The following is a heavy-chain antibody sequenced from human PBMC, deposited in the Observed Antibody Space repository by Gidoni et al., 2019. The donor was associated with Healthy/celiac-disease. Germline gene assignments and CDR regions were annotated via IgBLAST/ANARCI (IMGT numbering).Heavy chain of an antibody. CDR2: IYWNDDK. CDR1: GFSLSTSGVG. Sequence: QITLKESGPTLVKPTQTLTLTCTFSGFSLSTSGVGVGWIRQPPGKALEWLALIYWNDDKRYSPSLKSRLTITKDTSKNQVVLTMTNMDPVDTATYYCAHMLVRYYDSSGSSAFDIWGQGTMVTVSS. V-gene: IGHV2-5*01. CDR3: AHMLVRYYDSSGSSAFDI. J-gene: IGHJ3*02. D-gene: IGHD3-22*01.